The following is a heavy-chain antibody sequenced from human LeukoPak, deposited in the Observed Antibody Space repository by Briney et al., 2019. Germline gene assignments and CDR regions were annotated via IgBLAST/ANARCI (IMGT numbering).Heavy chain of an antibody. CDR2: IYYSGST. Sequence: SETLSLTCTVSGGSVSSGSYYWSWIRQPPGKGLEWIGYIYYSGSTNYSPSLKSRVTMSVDTSENQFSLKPNSVTAADTAVYYCATTVGSYFDYWSQGTLVTVSS. D-gene: IGHD3-16*01. V-gene: IGHV4-61*01. CDR1: GGSVSSGSYY. J-gene: IGHJ4*02. CDR3: ATTVGSYFDY.